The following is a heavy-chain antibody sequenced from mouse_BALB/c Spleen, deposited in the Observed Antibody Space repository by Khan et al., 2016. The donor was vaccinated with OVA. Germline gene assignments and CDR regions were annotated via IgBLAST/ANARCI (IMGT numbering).Heavy chain of an antibody. Sequence: QAQLQQPGAELARPGASVKMSCTASGYTFTTYTMHWVKQRPGHGLEWIGYINPSNGYTNYNQKFKDKSTLTADKSSSTAYLQLSSLTSDYSAVYYCAREGAYYRSDGWFSYWGQGTLVTVSA. CDR3: AREGAYYRSDGWFSY. CDR1: GYTFTTYT. D-gene: IGHD2-14*01. V-gene: IGHV1-4*01. CDR2: INPSNGYT. J-gene: IGHJ3*01.